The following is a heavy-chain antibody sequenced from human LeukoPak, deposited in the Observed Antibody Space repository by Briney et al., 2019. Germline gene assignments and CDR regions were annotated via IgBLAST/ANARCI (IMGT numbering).Heavy chain of an antibody. V-gene: IGHV3-30-3*01. CDR1: GFTFSSYA. Sequence: PGGSLRLSCAASGFTFSSYAMHWVRQAPGKGLEWVAVISYDGSNKYYADSVKGRFTISRDNSKNTLYLQMNSLRAEDTAVYYCCGSGSYYFDYWGQGTLVTASS. CDR2: ISYDGSNK. CDR3: CGSGSYYFDY. D-gene: IGHD3-10*01. J-gene: IGHJ4*02.